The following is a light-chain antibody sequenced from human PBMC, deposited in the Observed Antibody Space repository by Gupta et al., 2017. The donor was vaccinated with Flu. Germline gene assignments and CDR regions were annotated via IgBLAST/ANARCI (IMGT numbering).Light chain of an antibody. V-gene: IGLV2-14*01. CDR2: EVS. Sequence: QSALPQPASVSGSPGPSLTISCTGTSSDVGGYNYVSWYQPHPGKAPKLMIYEVSNRPSGGAKLFSGSKSGNTAALTISGLQAEDEADYYCSSYTSSSTRHVVFGGGTKLTVL. CDR3: SSYTSSSTRHVV. J-gene: IGLJ2*01. CDR1: SSDVGGYNY.